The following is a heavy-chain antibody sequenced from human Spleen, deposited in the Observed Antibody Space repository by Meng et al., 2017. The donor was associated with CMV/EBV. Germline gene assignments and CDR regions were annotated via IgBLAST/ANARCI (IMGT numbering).Heavy chain of an antibody. CDR1: GFTVSSNY. CDR2: IKTTAEGAAT. J-gene: IGHJ4*02. Sequence: GESLKIYCAASGFTVSSNYMSWVRQAPGKGLSWIGRIKTTAEGAATEYSVPVKGRFTISRDDSKSTLYLQIAGLKTEDTATYYCATMTSIDHWGRGTLVTVSS. V-gene: IGHV3-15*01. D-gene: IGHD2-21*02. CDR3: ATMTSIDH.